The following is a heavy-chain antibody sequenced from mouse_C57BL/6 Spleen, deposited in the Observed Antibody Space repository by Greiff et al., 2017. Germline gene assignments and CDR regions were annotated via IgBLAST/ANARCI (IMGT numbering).Heavy chain of an antibody. J-gene: IGHJ1*03. V-gene: IGHV1-80*01. CDR1: GYAFSSYW. CDR3: ARFTTVVPPYFDV. Sequence: QVQLQQSGAELVKPGASVKISCKASGYAFSSYWMNWVKQRPGKGLEWIGQIYPGDGDTNYNGKFKGKATLTADKSSSTAYMQLSSLTSEDSAVYFCARFTTVVPPYFDVWGTGTTVTVSS. D-gene: IGHD1-1*01. CDR2: IYPGDGDT.